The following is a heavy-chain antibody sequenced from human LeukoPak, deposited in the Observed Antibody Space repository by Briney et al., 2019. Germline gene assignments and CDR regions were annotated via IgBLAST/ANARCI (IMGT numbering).Heavy chain of an antibody. Sequence: GGSLRLSCLVSGLTVNDNYMSWVRQAPGKGLQWVSVMFPDGRTFYGDSVRGGFTISRDLATNTLLLQMHSLRADDTAVHYCARTNPVYGDYDYWGQGTLVTVSS. V-gene: IGHV3-53*01. D-gene: IGHD4-17*01. J-gene: IGHJ4*02. CDR1: GLTVNDNY. CDR3: ARTNPVYGDYDY. CDR2: MFPDGRT.